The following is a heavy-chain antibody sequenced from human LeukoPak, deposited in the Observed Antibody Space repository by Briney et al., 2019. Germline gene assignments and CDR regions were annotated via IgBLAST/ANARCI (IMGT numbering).Heavy chain of an antibody. CDR3: ARYGDIVLMVYAF. V-gene: IGHV1-2*02. CDR1: GYTFSGYY. J-gene: IGHJ4*02. Sequence: GASVKVSCKASGYTFSGYYMLWVRQAPGQGLEWMGWINPNSGGTNYAQKFQGRVTMTRDTSISTAYMELSRLRSDDTAVYYCARYGDIVLMVYAFWGQGTLVTVSS. D-gene: IGHD2-8*01. CDR2: INPNSGGT.